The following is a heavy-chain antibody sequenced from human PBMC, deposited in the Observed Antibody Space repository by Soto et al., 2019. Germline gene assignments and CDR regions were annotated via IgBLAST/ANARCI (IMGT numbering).Heavy chain of an antibody. D-gene: IGHD2-15*01. CDR2: TYYRSKWYN. Sequence: SHTLSLTCAISEDSVSSNSAAWNWIRHSPSKGLEWLGRTYYRSKWYNDYAVSVKSRITINPDTSKNQFSLQLNSVTPEDTAVYYCARGSGGTTPMDVWGKGIAITVSS. CDR3: ARGSGGTTPMDV. J-gene: IGHJ6*03. CDR1: EDSVSSNSAA. V-gene: IGHV6-1*01.